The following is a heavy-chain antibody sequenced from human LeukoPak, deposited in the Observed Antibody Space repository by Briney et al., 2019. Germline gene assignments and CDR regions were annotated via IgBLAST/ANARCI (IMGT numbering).Heavy chain of an antibody. Sequence: SETLSLTCTVPGGSISSSSYYWGWIRQPPGKGLEWIGSIYYSGSTYYNPSLKSRVTISVDTSKNQFSLKLSSVTAADTAVYYCARVGTWAAGTDAFDIWGQGTMVTVSS. D-gene: IGHD6-13*01. CDR3: ARVGTWAAGTDAFDI. V-gene: IGHV4-39*07. CDR2: IYYSGST. CDR1: GGSISSSSYY. J-gene: IGHJ3*02.